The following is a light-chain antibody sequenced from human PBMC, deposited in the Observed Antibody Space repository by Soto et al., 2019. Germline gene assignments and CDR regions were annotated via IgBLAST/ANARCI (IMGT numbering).Light chain of an antibody. J-gene: IGKJ2*01. CDR1: QSISTY. CDR2: AAS. CDR3: QQSYSTPYT. V-gene: IGKV1-39*01. Sequence: DIKMTQSPSSLSASVGDRVTITCRASQSISTYLNWYQQKQGKAPKFLIYAASSLHSGVPSRFSGSGSGTDFTLTISSLQHEDFATYYCQQSYSTPYTFGQGTKLEIK.